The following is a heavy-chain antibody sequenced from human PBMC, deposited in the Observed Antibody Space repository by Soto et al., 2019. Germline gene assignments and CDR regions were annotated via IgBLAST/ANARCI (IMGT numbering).Heavy chain of an antibody. CDR3: ARDVMDGSSYYFDY. CDR1: GFTFSSYS. Sequence: GGSLRLSCAASGFTFSSYSMNWVRQAPGKGLEWVSSISSSSSYIYYADSVKGRFTISRDNAKNSLYLQMNSLRAEDTAVYYCARDVMDGSSYYFDYWGQGTLVTVSS. V-gene: IGHV3-21*01. D-gene: IGHD6-6*01. J-gene: IGHJ4*02. CDR2: ISSSSSYI.